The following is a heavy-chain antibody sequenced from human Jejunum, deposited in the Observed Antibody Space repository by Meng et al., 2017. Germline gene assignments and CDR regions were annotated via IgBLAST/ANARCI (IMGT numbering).Heavy chain of an antibody. V-gene: IGHV3-48*03. CDR2: IDASGSTK. CDR1: GFIFSRYE. D-gene: IGHD2-15*01. J-gene: IGHJ5*02. CDR3: AREAYCSGGGCNSNWFDP. Sequence: GESLKISCEASGFIFSRYEMNWVRQAPGKGLEWISYIDASGSTKKYADSVKGRFTISRDNAKNSLYLQLNSLRAEDTSVYYCAREAYCSGGGCNSNWFDPWGPGTLVTVSS.